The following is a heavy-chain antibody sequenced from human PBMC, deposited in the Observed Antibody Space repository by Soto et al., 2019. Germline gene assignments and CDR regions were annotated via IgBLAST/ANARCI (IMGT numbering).Heavy chain of an antibody. V-gene: IGHV2-5*01. CDR2: VYWHDDK. CDR1: GFSLTTPGLG. J-gene: IGHJ4*02. CDR3: VRLMSTDTTGYFDY. Sequence: QITLKHSGPTLVKPTQTLTLTCTVSGFSLTTPGLGVGWIRQPPRKALEWLTLVYWHDDKRYSSSLRDRLTIARDTSNNQVVLSMTNMDPEDSATYYCVRLMSTDTTGYFDYWGQGILVTVSS. D-gene: IGHD1-1*01.